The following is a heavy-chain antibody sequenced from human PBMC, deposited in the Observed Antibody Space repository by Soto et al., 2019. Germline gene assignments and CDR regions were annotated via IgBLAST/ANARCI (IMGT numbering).Heavy chain of an antibody. CDR3: APMMYRNGKFDY. CDR1: AFSLSTSGVG. Sequence: QITLKESGPTLVKPTQTLTLTCTFSAFSLSTSGVGVGWIRQPPGKALEWLALIYWDDDKRYSPSLKSRLTLTKDTSKNQVVLTMTNLDPVDTATYYCAPMMYRNGKFDYWGQGTLVTVSS. J-gene: IGHJ4*02. V-gene: IGHV2-5*02. CDR2: IYWDDDK. D-gene: IGHD1-1*01.